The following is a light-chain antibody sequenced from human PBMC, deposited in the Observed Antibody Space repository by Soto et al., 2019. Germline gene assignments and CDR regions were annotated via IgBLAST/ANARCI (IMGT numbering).Light chain of an antibody. CDR2: GVS. J-gene: IGKJ1*01. V-gene: IGKV1-39*01. Sequence: DIQLTHSPSSLSASVGDRVTITCGASQSIGFYLNWYQQKPGKGPDLLIYGVSRLQSGVPSRFSGCGSGTDFTLTISSLQPEDFATYYCQQSYSFPRTFGRGTKVDSK. CDR1: QSIGFY. CDR3: QQSYSFPRT.